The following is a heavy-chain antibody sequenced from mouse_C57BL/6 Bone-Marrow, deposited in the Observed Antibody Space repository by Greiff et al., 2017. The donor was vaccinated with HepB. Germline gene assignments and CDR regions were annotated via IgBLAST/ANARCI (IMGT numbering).Heavy chain of an antibody. D-gene: IGHD2-4*01. CDR1: GFTFSSFG. J-gene: IGHJ4*01. Sequence: VQLKESGGGLVQPGGSRKLSCAASGFTFSSFGMHWVRQAPEKGLEWVAYINSGSGTIYYADTVKGRFTVSKDNPKNILFLQMTSLRSEDTAMYYCTRFYDYDNAMDYWGQGTSVTVSS. CDR2: INSGSGTI. V-gene: IGHV5-17*02. CDR3: TRFYDYDNAMDY.